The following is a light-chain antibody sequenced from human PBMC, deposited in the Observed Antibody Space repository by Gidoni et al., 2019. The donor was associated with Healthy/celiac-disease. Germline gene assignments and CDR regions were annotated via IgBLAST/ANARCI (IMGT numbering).Light chain of an antibody. CDR2: DAS. V-gene: IGKV3-11*01. J-gene: IGKJ1*01. Sequence: LTQSPATLSLSPGERATLSCRASQSVSSYLAWYQQKPGQAPRLLIYDASNRATGIPARFSGSGSGTDFTLTISSLEPEDFAVYYCQQRSNWWTFGQGTKVEIK. CDR1: QSVSSY. CDR3: QQRSNWWT.